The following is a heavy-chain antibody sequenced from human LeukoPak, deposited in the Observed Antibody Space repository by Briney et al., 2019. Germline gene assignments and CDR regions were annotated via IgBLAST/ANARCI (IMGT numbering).Heavy chain of an antibody. CDR1: GFTFTNYG. D-gene: IGHD3-3*01. Sequence: GGSLRLSYAASGFTFTNYGMHWVRQAPGKGLEWVAFIRYDGTNKYYADSVKGRFTISRHNSKNTLYLQMNSLRVEDTAVYYCAKVGFLESPEYHYSMDVWGKGTTVTVSS. CDR2: IRYDGTNK. J-gene: IGHJ6*03. CDR3: AKVGFLESPEYHYSMDV. V-gene: IGHV3-30*02.